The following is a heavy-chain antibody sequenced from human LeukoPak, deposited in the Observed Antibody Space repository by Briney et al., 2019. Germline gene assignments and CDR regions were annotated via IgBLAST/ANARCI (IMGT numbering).Heavy chain of an antibody. CDR3: ARAGYSRFVDDLDY. CDR2: ISAYNGNT. J-gene: IGHJ4*02. D-gene: IGHD1-26*01. CDR1: GYIFTNYG. Sequence: GASAKVSCKASGYIFTNYGINWVRQAPGQGLEWMGWISAYNGNTKYTQKLQDRVTMTTDTSTSTAYMELKTLRSDDTAVYFCARAGYSRFVDDLDYWGQGTLVTVSS. V-gene: IGHV1-18*01.